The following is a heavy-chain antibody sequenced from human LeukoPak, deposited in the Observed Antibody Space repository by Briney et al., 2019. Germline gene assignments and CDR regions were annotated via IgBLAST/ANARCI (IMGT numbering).Heavy chain of an antibody. Sequence: ASVEVSCKASGYTFTSYGISWVRQAPGQGLEWMGWISAYNGNTNYAQKLQGRVTMTTDTSTSTAYMELRSLRSDDTAVYYCASAIAVAGAFDYWGQGTLVTVSS. CDR1: GYTFTSYG. J-gene: IGHJ4*02. CDR3: ASAIAVAGAFDY. V-gene: IGHV1-18*01. CDR2: ISAYNGNT. D-gene: IGHD6-19*01.